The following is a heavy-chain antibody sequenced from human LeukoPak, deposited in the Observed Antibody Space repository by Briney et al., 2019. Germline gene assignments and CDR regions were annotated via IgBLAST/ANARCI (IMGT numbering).Heavy chain of an antibody. D-gene: IGHD3-3*01. V-gene: IGHV1-69*01. J-gene: IGHJ4*02. CDR1: GGTFSSFA. CDR3: ARDGRTNEDFSPNYYFDY. Sequence: SVTVSCKASGGTFSSFAISWVRQAPGQGLEWMGGLIPIFGTVNYAQKFQGSVTITADESTGTASMELSSLRSEDTAVYYCARDGRTNEDFSPNYYFDYWGQGTLVTVSS. CDR2: LIPIFGTV.